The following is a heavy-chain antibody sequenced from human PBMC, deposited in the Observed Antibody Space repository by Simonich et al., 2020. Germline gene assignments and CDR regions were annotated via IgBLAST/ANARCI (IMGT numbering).Heavy chain of an antibody. CDR3: ASRRGNYYYYGMDV. CDR1: GGSISSYY. CDR2: IYYSGST. Sequence: QVQLQESGPGLVQPSETLSLTCTVSGGSISSYYWSWIRQPPGKGLEWIGYIYYSGSTNYNPSRKSRVTISVGTSKNQFSLKLSSVTAADTAVYYCASRRGNYYYYGMDVWGQGTTVTVSS. V-gene: IGHV4-59*01. J-gene: IGHJ6*02. D-gene: IGHD4-17*01.